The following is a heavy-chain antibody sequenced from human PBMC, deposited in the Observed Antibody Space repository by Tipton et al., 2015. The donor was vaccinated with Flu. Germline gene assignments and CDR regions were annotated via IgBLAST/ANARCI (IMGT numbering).Heavy chain of an antibody. V-gene: IGHV3-11*01. Sequence: LSLTCAASGFTFSDYYMSWIRQAPGKGLEWVSYISSSGSTIYYADSVKGRFTISRDNAKNSLYLQMNSLRAEDTAVYYCARDWVPYCSSTSCPGGYYYGMDVWGQGTTVTVSS. CDR3: ARDWVPYCSSTSCPGGYYYGMDV. J-gene: IGHJ6*02. D-gene: IGHD2-2*01. CDR1: GFTFSDYY. CDR2: ISSSGSTI.